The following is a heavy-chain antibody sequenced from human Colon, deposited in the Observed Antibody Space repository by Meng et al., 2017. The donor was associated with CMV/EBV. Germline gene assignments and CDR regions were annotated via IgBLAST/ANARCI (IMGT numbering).Heavy chain of an antibody. J-gene: IGHJ6*02. D-gene: IGHD2-2*01. CDR3: ARAIAAARRNYFGMDV. CDR1: GFTFHDYG. Sequence: GESLKISCTASGFTFHDYGMNWVRRVPGKGLEWVSGINWNGESIGYAEFVKGRFNVSSDNAGKSLYLQMNSLTAEDTASYYGARAIAAARRNYFGMDVWGQGTTVTVSS. V-gene: IGHV3-20*04. CDR2: INWNGESI.